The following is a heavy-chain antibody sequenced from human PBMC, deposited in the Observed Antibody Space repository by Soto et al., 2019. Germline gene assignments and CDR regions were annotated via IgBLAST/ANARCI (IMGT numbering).Heavy chain of an antibody. Sequence: HAQVQQSGAGVKNPGASVKVSCKVSGYSATDLSIHWVRQAPGKGLEWMGHFVPEDGETGYAQNFQGRVTMTADTTTDTAYMTLSSLRSEDTAKYFCASYLVRRDNGNPFDFWGQGTLVTVSS. V-gene: IGHV1-24*01. CDR1: GYSATDLS. CDR3: ASYLVRRDNGNPFDF. J-gene: IGHJ4*02. CDR2: FVPEDGET. D-gene: IGHD3-10*01.